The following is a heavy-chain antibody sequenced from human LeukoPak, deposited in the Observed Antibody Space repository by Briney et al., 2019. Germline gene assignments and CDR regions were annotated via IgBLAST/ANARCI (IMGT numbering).Heavy chain of an antibody. Sequence: SQTLSLTCTVSGDSLSSYFWSWIRQPAGKPLEWIGRIFRSGITVYKSSLESRLTISMDTSKNRFSLKLNSVTASDTAVYYCARLVDRLLFDYWGQGIQVTVSS. V-gene: IGHV4-4*07. CDR1: GDSLSSYF. CDR3: ARLVDRLLFDY. J-gene: IGHJ4*02. D-gene: IGHD2-21*02. CDR2: IFRSGIT.